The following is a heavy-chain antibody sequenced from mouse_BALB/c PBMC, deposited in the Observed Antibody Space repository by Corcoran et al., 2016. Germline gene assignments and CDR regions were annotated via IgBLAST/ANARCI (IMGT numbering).Heavy chain of an antibody. CDR2: VSCYNGAT. D-gene: IGHD2-2*01. CDR3: ARWDYGYDDVPYYYAMDY. CDR1: GYTFTDYY. V-gene: IGHV1-36*01. Sequence: EVQLQQSGPELVKPGASVKMSCKASGYTFTDYYMDWVKQSHGESLEWIGCVSCYNGATSYNQKFKGKATFTVDTSSSTAYMQFNSLTSEDSAVYYCARWDYGYDDVPYYYAMDYWGQGTSVTVSS. J-gene: IGHJ4*01.